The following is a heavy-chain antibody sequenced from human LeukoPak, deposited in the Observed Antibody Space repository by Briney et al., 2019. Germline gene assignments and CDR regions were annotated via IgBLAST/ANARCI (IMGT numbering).Heavy chain of an antibody. CDR1: GYTFSSYW. D-gene: IGHD2-2*01. CDR3: AKDLPAAYFDY. Sequence: GGSLRLSCAASGYTFSSYWMHWVRQPPGKGLVWVSRITPDGSGVDYADSVKGRFTISRDNAKNTLYLQMHSLRAEDTAVYHCAKDLPAAYFDYWGQGTLVTVSS. CDR2: ITPDGSGV. V-gene: IGHV3-74*01. J-gene: IGHJ4*02.